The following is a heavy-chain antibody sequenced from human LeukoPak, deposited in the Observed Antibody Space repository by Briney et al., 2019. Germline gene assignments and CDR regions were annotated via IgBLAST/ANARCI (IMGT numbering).Heavy chain of an antibody. V-gene: IGHV3-21*01. CDR2: ITSSSNYI. Sequence: GGSLRLSCAGSGITFSSYSMNWVRQAPGKGLEWVSSITSSSNYIYYEDSVKGRFTISRDNAKKSLYLQMNSLRAEDTAVYYCATGFGSGRDYWGQGTLVTVSS. J-gene: IGHJ4*02. D-gene: IGHD3-10*01. CDR3: ATGFGSGRDY. CDR1: GITFSSYS.